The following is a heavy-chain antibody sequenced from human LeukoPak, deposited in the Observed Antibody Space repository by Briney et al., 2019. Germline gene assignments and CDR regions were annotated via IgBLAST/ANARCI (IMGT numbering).Heavy chain of an antibody. Sequence: PSETLSPTCTVSGGSISSSSYYWGWIRQPPGKGLEWIGSIYYSGSTYYNPSLKSRVTISVDTSKNQFSLKLSSVAAADTAVYYCARTRYYYNSRSYGAPYYFDYWGQGTLVTVSS. CDR2: IYYSGST. J-gene: IGHJ4*02. CDR3: ARTRYYYNSRSYGAPYYFDY. D-gene: IGHD3-10*01. V-gene: IGHV4-39*01. CDR1: GGSISSSSYY.